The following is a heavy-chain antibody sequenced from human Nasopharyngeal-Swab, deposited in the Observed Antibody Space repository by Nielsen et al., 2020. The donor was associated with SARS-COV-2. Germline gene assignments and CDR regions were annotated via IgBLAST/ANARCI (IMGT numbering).Heavy chain of an antibody. D-gene: IGHD2-8*01. V-gene: IGHV3-30*18. Sequence: WIRQAPGKGLEWMAVISYDGIKKYYADSVKGRFTLSRDNSKNTLYLQMSSLRTEDTAVYYCAKDHQLIRNYYYYDMDVWGQGTTVTVSS. CDR3: AKDHQLIRNYYYYDMDV. J-gene: IGHJ6*02. CDR2: ISYDGIKK.